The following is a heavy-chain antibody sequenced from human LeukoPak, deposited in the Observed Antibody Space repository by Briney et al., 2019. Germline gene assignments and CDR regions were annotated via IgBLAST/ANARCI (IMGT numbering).Heavy chain of an antibody. CDR2: ISSNGGST. J-gene: IGHJ3*02. CDR1: GFTFSSYA. Sequence: GGSLRLSCAASGFTFSSYAMHWVRQAPGKGLEYVSAISSNGGSTYYANSVKGRFTISRDNSKNTLYLQMGSLRAEDTAVYYCARRLAFDIWGQGTMVTVSS. V-gene: IGHV3-64*01. CDR3: ARRLAFDI.